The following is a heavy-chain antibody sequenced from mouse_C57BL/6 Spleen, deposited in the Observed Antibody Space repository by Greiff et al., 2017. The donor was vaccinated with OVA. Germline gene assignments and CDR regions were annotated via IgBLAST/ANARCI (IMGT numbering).Heavy chain of an antibody. CDR2: IYPGNGDT. V-gene: IGHV1-12*01. CDR3: ARSRILPVVAEDFDV. D-gene: IGHD1-1*01. Sequence: LQQSGAELVRPGASVKMSCKASGYTFTSYYMPWVKQTPRQGLEWIGAIYPGNGDTSYNQKFKGKATLTVDKSSSTAYMQLSSLTSEDSAVYFCARSRILPVVAEDFDVWGKGTTVTVSS. J-gene: IGHJ1*03. CDR1: GYTFTSYY.